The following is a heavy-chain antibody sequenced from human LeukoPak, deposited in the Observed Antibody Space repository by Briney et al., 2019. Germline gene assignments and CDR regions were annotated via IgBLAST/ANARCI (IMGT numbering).Heavy chain of an antibody. J-gene: IGHJ4*02. CDR2: IYHSGST. V-gene: IGHV4-4*02. CDR1: GGSISSSNW. Sequence: KPSETLSLTCAVSGGSISSSNWWSWVRQPPGKGLEWIGEIYHSGSTNYNPSLKSRVTISVDKSKNQFSLKLSSVTAADTAVYYCARDPKAHPLVPAAEGDYWGQGTLVTVSS. D-gene: IGHD2-2*01. CDR3: ARDPKAHPLVPAAEGDY.